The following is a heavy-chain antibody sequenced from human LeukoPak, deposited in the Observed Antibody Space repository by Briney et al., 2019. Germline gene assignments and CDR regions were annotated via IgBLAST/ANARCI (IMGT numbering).Heavy chain of an antibody. D-gene: IGHD6-19*01. Sequence: ASVKVSCKASGYTFTSYGISWVRQAPGQGLEWMGWISAYNGNTNYAQKLQGRVTMTTDTSTSTAYMELRSLRSDDTAVYYCARVPILIFSGWYGFDYCGQGTLVTVSS. CDR1: GYTFTSYG. CDR2: ISAYNGNT. J-gene: IGHJ4*02. V-gene: IGHV1-18*01. CDR3: ARVPILIFSGWYGFDY.